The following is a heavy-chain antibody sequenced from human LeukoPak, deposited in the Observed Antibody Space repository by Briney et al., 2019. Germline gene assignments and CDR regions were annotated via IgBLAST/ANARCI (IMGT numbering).Heavy chain of an antibody. CDR1: GYSFTSYW. CDR2: IYPGDSDT. CDR3: ARHDAVATAEVAY. J-gene: IGHJ4*02. D-gene: IGHD5-12*01. V-gene: IGHV5-51*01. Sequence: GESLKISCKGSGYSFTSYWIGWVRQVPGKGLEWTGIIYPGDSDTRYSPSFQGQVTISADKSISTAYLQWSSLKASDTAMYYCARHDAVATAEVAYWGQGTLVTVSS.